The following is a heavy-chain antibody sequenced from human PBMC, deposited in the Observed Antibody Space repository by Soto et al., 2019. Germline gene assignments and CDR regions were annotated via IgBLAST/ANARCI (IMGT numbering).Heavy chain of an antibody. CDR1: GYTFTSYG. J-gene: IGHJ4*02. CDR2: ISAYNGNT. D-gene: IGHD3-3*01. CDR3: ARLEPDYDFWSGYCFDY. Sequence: QVQLVQSGAEVKKPGASVKVSCKASGYTFTSYGISWVRQAPGQGLEGMGWISAYNGNTNYAQKLQGRVTMTTDTSTSTAYMELRSLRSDDTAVYYCARLEPDYDFWSGYCFDYWGQGTLVTVSS. V-gene: IGHV1-18*01.